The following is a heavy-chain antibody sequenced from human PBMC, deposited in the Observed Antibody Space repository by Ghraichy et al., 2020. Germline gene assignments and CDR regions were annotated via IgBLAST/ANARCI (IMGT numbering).Heavy chain of an antibody. J-gene: IGHJ6*03. D-gene: IGHD6-19*01. Sequence: GGSLRLSCEVSGFTFPSYWMSWVRQALGKGLAWVAKIKLDGSEKYYVDSVKGRFTISRDNAKNSLYVQMNSLRAEDTAVYYCARESVAGGTYYYYYMDVWGKGTTVTVSS. V-gene: IGHV3-7*01. CDR2: IKLDGSEK. CDR3: ARESVAGGTYYYYYMDV. CDR1: GFTFPSYW.